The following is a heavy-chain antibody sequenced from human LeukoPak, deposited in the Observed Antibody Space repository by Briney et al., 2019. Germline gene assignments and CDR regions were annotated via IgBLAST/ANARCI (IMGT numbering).Heavy chain of an antibody. D-gene: IGHD3-10*01. V-gene: IGHV4-39*01. J-gene: IGHJ4*02. CDR2: LGYGGSP. CDR3: AGYASGTMRDY. CDR1: CGSISSGNSY. Sequence: SETLSLTCTVSCGSISSGNSYSGWIRQPPGKGLEWIGSLGYGGSPDYNPSLKSRLTISVDTSKNQLSLTVSSVTAADTAVYHCAGYASGTMRDYWGQGTLVTVSS.